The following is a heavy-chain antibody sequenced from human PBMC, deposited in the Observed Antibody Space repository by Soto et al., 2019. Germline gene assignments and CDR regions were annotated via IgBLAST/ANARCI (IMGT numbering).Heavy chain of an antibody. J-gene: IGHJ4*02. Sequence: GESLKISCKGSGYSFTTYWIGWVRQMPGKGLEWMGIIYPGDSETRYSPSFQGQVTISADKSISTAYLQMNSLRAEDTAVYYCATRRYYYDSSGYYDLFDYWGQGTLVTVSS. V-gene: IGHV5-51*01. CDR2: IYPGDSET. D-gene: IGHD3-22*01. CDR3: ATRRYYYDSSGYYDLFDY. CDR1: GYSFTTYW.